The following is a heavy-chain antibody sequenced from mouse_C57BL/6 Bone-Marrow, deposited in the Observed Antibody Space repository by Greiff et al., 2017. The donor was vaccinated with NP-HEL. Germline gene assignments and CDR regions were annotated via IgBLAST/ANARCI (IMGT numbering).Heavy chain of an antibody. CDR1: GFNIKDDY. V-gene: IGHV14-4*01. J-gene: IGHJ2*01. D-gene: IGHD1-1*01. CDR3: TFTTVVNY. Sequence: VQLQQSGAELVRPGASVKLSCTASGFNIKDDYMHWVKQRPEQGPEWIGWIDPENGDTEYASKFQGKATITADTSSNTAYLQLSSLTSEDTAVYYCTFTTVVNYWGQGTTLTVSS. CDR2: IDPENGDT.